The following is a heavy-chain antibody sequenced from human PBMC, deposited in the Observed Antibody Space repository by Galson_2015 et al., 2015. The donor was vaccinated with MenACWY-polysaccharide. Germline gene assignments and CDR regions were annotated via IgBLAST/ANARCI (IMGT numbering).Heavy chain of an antibody. CDR2: IFHSGST. CDR1: GDSISSGYY. J-gene: IGHJ4*02. D-gene: IGHD4-23*01. CDR3: TSGRLRWYPFDY. V-gene: IGHV4-38-2*01. Sequence: SESLSLTCHVSGDSISSGYYWGWIRQPPGKGLEWIGSIFHSGSTYRKPSLGSRLIISIDSSKNQLSLMLTSVTAADTAVYYCTSGRLRWYPFDYWGQGTLVTVSS.